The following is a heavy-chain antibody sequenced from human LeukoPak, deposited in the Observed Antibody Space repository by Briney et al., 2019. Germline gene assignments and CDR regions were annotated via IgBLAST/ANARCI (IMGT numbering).Heavy chain of an antibody. Sequence: SETLSLTCTVSGASVSSGGYYWSWIRQPPGKGLEWIGYIYYSGSTNYNPSLKSRVTISVDTSKNQFSLKLSSVTAADTAVYYCAARPFYYGSGSYPPFSYWGQGTLVTVSS. CDR3: AARPFYYGSGSYPPFSY. J-gene: IGHJ4*02. CDR2: IYYSGST. D-gene: IGHD3-10*01. V-gene: IGHV4-61*08. CDR1: GASVSSGGYY.